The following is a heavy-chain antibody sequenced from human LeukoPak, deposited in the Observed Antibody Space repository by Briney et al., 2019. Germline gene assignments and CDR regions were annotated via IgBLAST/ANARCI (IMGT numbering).Heavy chain of an antibody. D-gene: IGHD2-2*01. Sequence: ASVKVSCKASGGTFSSYAISWVRQAPGQGLEWMGGIIPIFGTANYAQKFQGRVTMTRDTSTSTVYMELSSLRSEDTAVYYCATILLGYCSSTSCYLLGYFDYWGQGTLVTVSS. CDR1: GGTFSSYA. V-gene: IGHV1-69*05. CDR3: ATILLGYCSSTSCYLLGYFDY. CDR2: IIPIFGTA. J-gene: IGHJ4*02.